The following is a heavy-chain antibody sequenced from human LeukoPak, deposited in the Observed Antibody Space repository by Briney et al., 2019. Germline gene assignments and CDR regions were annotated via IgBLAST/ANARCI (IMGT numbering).Heavy chain of an antibody. J-gene: IGHJ6*02. Sequence: GGSLRLSCAASGFTFDDYAMHWVRQAPGEGLEWVSLISWDGGSTYYADSVKGRFTISRDNSKNSLYLQMNSLRAEDTALYYCAKDSNELLWFGEKSYGMDVWGQGTTVTVSS. CDR1: GFTFDDYA. D-gene: IGHD3-10*01. CDR2: ISWDGGST. CDR3: AKDSNELLWFGEKSYGMDV. V-gene: IGHV3-43D*03.